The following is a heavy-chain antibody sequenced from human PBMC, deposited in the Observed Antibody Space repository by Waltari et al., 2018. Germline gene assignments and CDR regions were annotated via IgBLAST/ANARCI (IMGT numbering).Heavy chain of an antibody. Sequence: QVQLQLWGAGLLKPSETLSLTCAVYGGSFSDYYWTWIRQPPGMGLGWIGEIKPTGNTNSPPSLQGPVTFSMDTSKSQISLTLRSVTAADTAVYYCARPLPVGGYYWDLWAQGTLVTVSS. CDR1: GGSFSDYY. CDR2: IKPTGNT. V-gene: IGHV4-34*01. CDR3: ARPLPVGGYYWDL. J-gene: IGHJ5*02. D-gene: IGHD3-22*01.